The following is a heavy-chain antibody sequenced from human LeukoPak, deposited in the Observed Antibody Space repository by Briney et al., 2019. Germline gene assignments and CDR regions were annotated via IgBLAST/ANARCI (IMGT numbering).Heavy chain of an antibody. Sequence: GGSLRLSCAASGLIFSDAWMNWVRQAPGKGLVWVSRIAGDGSSTTYADSVKGRFSISRDNAKNTLYLQMNSLRVEDTAVYYCARGRPHGNDYWGQGTLVTVSS. CDR3: ARGRPHGNDY. CDR2: IAGDGSST. J-gene: IGHJ4*02. D-gene: IGHD4-23*01. V-gene: IGHV3-74*01. CDR1: GLIFSDAW.